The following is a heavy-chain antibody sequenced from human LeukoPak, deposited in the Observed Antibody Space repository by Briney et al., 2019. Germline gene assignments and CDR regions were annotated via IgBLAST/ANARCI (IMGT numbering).Heavy chain of an antibody. Sequence: GGSLRLSCAASGFTFDDYAMHWIRQAPGKGLEWVSGISWNSGTIGYADSVKGRFTISRDNAKDSLYLQMSSLRIEDMALYYCAEDLLNWGQGTLVTVSS. CDR2: ISWNSGTI. V-gene: IGHV3-9*03. J-gene: IGHJ4*02. CDR1: GFTFDDYA. CDR3: AEDLLN. D-gene: IGHD2-15*01.